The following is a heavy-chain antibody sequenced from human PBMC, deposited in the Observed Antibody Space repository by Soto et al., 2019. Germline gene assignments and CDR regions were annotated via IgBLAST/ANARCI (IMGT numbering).Heavy chain of an antibody. CDR1: GFTFSSYW. CDR3: AREIATTGLYYFDY. J-gene: IGHJ4*02. Sequence: GGSLRLSCAASGFTFSSYWMHWVRQAPGKGLVWVSRMNSEGSSITYADSVKGRFTISRDSAKNTMYLQVHSLRAEDTAVYYCAREIATTGLYYFDYWGQGTLVTVSS. D-gene: IGHD6-13*01. V-gene: IGHV3-74*01. CDR2: MNSEGSSI.